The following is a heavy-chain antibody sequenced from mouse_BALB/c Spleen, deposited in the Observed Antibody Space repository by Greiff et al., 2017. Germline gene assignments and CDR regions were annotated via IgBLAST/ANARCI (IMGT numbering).Heavy chain of an antibody. CDR3: ASYGNYGYAMDY. CDR2: ILPGSGST. V-gene: IGHV1-9*01. CDR1: GYTFSSYW. D-gene: IGHD2-1*01. Sequence: QVQLQQSGAELMKPGASVKISCKATGYTFSSYWIEWVKQRPGHGLEWIGEILPGSGSTNYNEKFKGKATFTADTSSNTAYMQLSSLTSEDSAVYYCASYGNYGYAMDYWGQGTSVTVSS. J-gene: IGHJ4*01.